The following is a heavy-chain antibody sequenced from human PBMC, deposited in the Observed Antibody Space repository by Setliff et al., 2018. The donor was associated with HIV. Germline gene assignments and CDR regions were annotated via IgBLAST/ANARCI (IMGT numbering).Heavy chain of an antibody. D-gene: IGHD4-4*01. CDR1: GYTFTTYD. CDR2: MNPNSGNT. CDR3: ARGLRQNRSNSDVFDV. V-gene: IGHV1-8*02. Sequence: GASVKVSCKASGYTFTTYDINWVRQATGQGLEWMGWMNPNSGNTGYAERFQGRVTMTRDTSISTVYMELTSLGSEDMAVYYCARGLRQNRSNSDVFDVWGQGTVVTVSS. J-gene: IGHJ3*01.